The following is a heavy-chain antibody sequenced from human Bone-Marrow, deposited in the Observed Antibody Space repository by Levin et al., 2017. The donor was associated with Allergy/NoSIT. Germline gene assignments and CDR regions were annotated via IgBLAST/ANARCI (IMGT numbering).Heavy chain of an antibody. J-gene: IGHJ4*02. CDR2: IYHSGST. CDR3: AKTRAVAGSYPLDC. D-gene: IGHD6-19*01. V-gene: IGHV4-4*02. CDR1: GGSISSNNW. Sequence: SCAVSGGSISSNNWWSWVRQPPGKGLEWIAEIYHSGSTNYNPSLKSRVTVSVDKSKNQFSLRLSSVTAADPAVYYCAKTRAVAGSYPLDCWGQGTLVTVSS.